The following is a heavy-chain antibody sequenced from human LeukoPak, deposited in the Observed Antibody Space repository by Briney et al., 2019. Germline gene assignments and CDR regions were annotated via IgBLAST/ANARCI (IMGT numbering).Heavy chain of an antibody. CDR3: AKGSYWNYGAFDT. CDR2: ISGSGSGSST. D-gene: IGHD1-7*01. Sequence: GGSLRLSCAASGFTFSSSAMSWVRQAPGKGLEWVSTISGSGSGSSTYYADSVKGRFTISRDNSKNTLYLQMNSLRAEDTAVYYCAKGSYWNYGAFDTWGQGTMVTVSS. CDR1: GFTFSSSA. J-gene: IGHJ3*02. V-gene: IGHV3-23*01.